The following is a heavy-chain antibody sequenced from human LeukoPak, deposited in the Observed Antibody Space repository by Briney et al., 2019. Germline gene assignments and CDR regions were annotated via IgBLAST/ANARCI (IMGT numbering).Heavy chain of an antibody. Sequence: PSETLSLTCTVSGGSISSYYWSWIRQPPGEGLEWIGYIYYSGSTNYNPSLKSRVTISVDTSKNQFSLKLSSVTAADTAVYYCARVGITISDWGQGTLVTVSS. CDR1: GGSISSYY. J-gene: IGHJ4*02. D-gene: IGHD3-9*01. V-gene: IGHV4-59*01. CDR3: ARVGITISD. CDR2: IYYSGST.